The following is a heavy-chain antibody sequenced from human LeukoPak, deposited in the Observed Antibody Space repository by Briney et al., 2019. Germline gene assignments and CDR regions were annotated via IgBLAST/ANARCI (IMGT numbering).Heavy chain of an antibody. Sequence: PSETLSLTCTVSGDSIRSSAYYWGWIRQPPGKGLQWIGSIYFSGNTDYNPSLKSRVTISIDTSKNQFSLKLTSVTAADTAVYHCARQVAGIGLYYFDYWGQGTLVTVSS. D-gene: IGHD6-19*01. CDR3: ARQVAGIGLYYFDY. CDR1: GDSIRSSAYY. CDR2: IYFSGNT. J-gene: IGHJ4*02. V-gene: IGHV4-39*01.